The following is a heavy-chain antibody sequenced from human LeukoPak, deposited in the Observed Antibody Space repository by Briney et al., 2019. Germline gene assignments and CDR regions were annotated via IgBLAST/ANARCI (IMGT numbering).Heavy chain of an antibody. CDR3: ARGGYSYGPYYFDY. CDR2: IYSGGST. V-gene: IGHV3-66*01. CDR1: GFTVSSNY. D-gene: IGHD5-18*01. Sequence: SGGSLRLSCAASGFTVSSNYMSWVRQAPGKGLEWVSVIYSGGSTYYADSVKGRFTISRDNSKNTLYLQMDSLRAEDTAVYYCARGGYSYGPYYFDYWGQGTLVTVSS. J-gene: IGHJ4*02.